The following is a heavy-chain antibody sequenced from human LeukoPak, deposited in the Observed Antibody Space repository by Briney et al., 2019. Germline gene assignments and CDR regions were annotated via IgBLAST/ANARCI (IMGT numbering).Heavy chain of an antibody. CDR2: ISGSGDST. CDR3: AKDPLGYCSGGSCFHYFDY. CDR1: GFTFSHAW. J-gene: IGHJ4*02. V-gene: IGHV3-23*01. D-gene: IGHD2-15*01. Sequence: PGGSLRLSCAASGFTFSHAWMTWVRQAPGKGLEWVSTISGSGDSTYYADSVRGRFTISRDNSKNTLYLQMNSLRAEDTAIYYCAKDPLGYCSGGSCFHYFDYWGQGTLVTVSS.